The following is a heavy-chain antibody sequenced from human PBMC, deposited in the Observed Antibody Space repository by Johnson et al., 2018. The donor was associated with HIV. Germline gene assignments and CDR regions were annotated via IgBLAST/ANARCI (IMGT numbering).Heavy chain of an antibody. J-gene: IGHJ3*02. CDR1: GFTFSSYA. D-gene: IGHD1-26*01. Sequence: QVQLVESGGGVVQTGRSPRLSCAASGFTFSSYAMHWVRQAPGKGLEWVAIISYDGTNKYYADSVKGRFTISRDNSKNTLFLQINSLRTEDTAVYYCAKTRSPSRAFDIWGQGTMVTVSS. V-gene: IGHV3-30-3*02. CDR2: ISYDGTNK. CDR3: AKTRSPSRAFDI.